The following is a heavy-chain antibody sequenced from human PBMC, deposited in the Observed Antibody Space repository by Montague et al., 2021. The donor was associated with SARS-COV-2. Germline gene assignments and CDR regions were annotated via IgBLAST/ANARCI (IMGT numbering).Heavy chain of an antibody. Sequence: SETRSLTCTVSGGSISSSSYYWGWIRQLPGKGLEWIGCIYYSGSTYYNPSLKSRVTISVDTSKNQFSLKLSSVTAADTAVYYCARHPGITMIVVVIPSAFDIWGQGTMVTVSS. D-gene: IGHD3-22*01. J-gene: IGHJ3*02. CDR2: IYYSGST. V-gene: IGHV4-39*01. CDR1: GGSISSSSYY. CDR3: ARHPGITMIVVVIPSAFDI.